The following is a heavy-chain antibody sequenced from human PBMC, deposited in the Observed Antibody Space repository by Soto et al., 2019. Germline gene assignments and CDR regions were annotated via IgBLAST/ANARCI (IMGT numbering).Heavy chain of an antibody. V-gene: IGHV4-31*03. D-gene: IGHD1-1*01. CDR1: GGSISSGGYY. CDR3: ARYPNARWLQLH. CDR2: IYYSGST. J-gene: IGHJ4*02. Sequence: QVQLQESGPGLVKPSQTLSLTCTVSGGSISSGGYYWSWIRQHPGKGLEWIGDIYYSGSTYYNPSRKSRVTISVDTSKNQFSLKLSSVTAADTAVYYCARYPNARWLQLHWGQGTLVTVSS.